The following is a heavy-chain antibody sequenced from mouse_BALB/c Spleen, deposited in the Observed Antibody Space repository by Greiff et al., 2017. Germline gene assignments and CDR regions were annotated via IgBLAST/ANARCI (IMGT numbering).Heavy chain of an antibody. CDR2: IWGDGST. J-gene: IGHJ3*01. V-gene: IGHV2-3*01. CDR1: GFSFTSYG. Sequence: VQLVESGPGLVAPSQCLSITCTVSGFSFTSYGVSWVRQPHGKGLEWLGVIWGDGSTNYHSALISRMSISKDDYKCQVVLKLNSLQTADTATYYCAKRHRYDEAGFAYWGQGTLVTVSA. D-gene: IGHD2-14*01. CDR3: AKRHRYDEAGFAY.